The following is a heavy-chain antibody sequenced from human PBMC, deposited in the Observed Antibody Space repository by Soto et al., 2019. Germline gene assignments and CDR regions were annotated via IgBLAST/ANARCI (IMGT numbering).Heavy chain of an antibody. CDR2: IYYSGST. Sequence: QVQLQESGPGLVKPSQTLSLTCTVSGGSISSGDYYWRWIRQPPGKGLEWIGYIYYSGSTYYNPSLKSRVTTSVDTSKNQFSLKLSSVTAADTAVYYCARDGDYYDRSGYYWRYFDYWGQGTLVTVSS. V-gene: IGHV4-30-4*01. CDR3: ARDGDYYDRSGYYWRYFDY. D-gene: IGHD3-22*01. J-gene: IGHJ4*02. CDR1: GGSISSGDYY.